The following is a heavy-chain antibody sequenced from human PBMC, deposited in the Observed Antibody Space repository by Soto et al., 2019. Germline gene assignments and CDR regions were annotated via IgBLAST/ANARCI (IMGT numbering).Heavy chain of an antibody. CDR2: INPSAGST. J-gene: IGHJ4*02. CDR3: ATPSGY. D-gene: IGHD3-10*01. CDR1: GYTFTSHY. V-gene: IGHV1-46*01. Sequence: ASVKVSCEASGYTFTSHYMHWVLQAPGQGLEWMGLINPSAGSTSYAESFQGRVTMTRDTSTSTVFMDLSSLRSEDTAIYYCATPSGYWDQGPLVPVSS.